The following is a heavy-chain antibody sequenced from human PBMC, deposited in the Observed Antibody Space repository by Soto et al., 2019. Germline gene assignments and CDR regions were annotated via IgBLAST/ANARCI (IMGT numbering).Heavy chain of an antibody. CDR2: ISSSSSYI. J-gene: IGHJ4*02. CDR3: AREEYSKFDY. Sequence: PGGSLRLSCAASGFTFSSYSMNWVRQAPGKGLEWVSSISSSSSYIYSADSVKGRFTISRDNAKNSLYLQMNSLRAEDTAVYYCAREEYSKFDYWGQGTLVTVSS. CDR1: GFTFSSYS. D-gene: IGHD5-18*01. V-gene: IGHV3-21*01.